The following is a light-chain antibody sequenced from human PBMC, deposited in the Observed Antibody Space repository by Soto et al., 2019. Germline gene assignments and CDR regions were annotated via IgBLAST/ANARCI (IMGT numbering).Light chain of an antibody. Sequence: DIQMTQSPSSLSASVGDRVTITCQASQDISNYLNWYQQKPGKAPKLLIYDASNLETGVPSRFSGSGSGTEFNFTISSLQPEDIATYYCQQYDNLPITFGGGTKVEIK. V-gene: IGKV1-33*01. CDR1: QDISNY. CDR2: DAS. J-gene: IGKJ4*01. CDR3: QQYDNLPIT.